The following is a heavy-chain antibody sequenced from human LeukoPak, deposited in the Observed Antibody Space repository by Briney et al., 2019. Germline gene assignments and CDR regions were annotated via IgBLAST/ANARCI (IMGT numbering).Heavy chain of an antibody. CDR3: AKDQGASRYCGGDSCFGLDY. CDR2: IHYDGSNK. V-gene: IGHV3-30*02. J-gene: IGHJ4*02. CDR1: GFTFSSYG. Sequence: PGGSLRLSCAASGFTFSSYGMHWVRQAPGKGLEWVAFIHYDGSNKYYADSVKGRFTISRDISKNTLYLHMNSLRAEDTAVYYCAKDQGASRYCGGDSCFGLDYWGQGTLVTVSS. D-gene: IGHD2-15*01.